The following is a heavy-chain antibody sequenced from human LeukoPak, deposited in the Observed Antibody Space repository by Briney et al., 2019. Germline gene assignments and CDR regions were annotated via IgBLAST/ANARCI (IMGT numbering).Heavy chain of an antibody. D-gene: IGHD5-24*01. Sequence: SETLSLTCTVSGGSISTGGYYWSWIRQPPGKGLEWIGYISYSGGTYYNPSLKSRVSISVDTSKSQFSLKMSSVTAADTAVYYCARAADGYNDIDYWGQGTLVTVSS. CDR3: ARAADGYNDIDY. CDR2: ISYSGGT. V-gene: IGHV4-30-4*01. CDR1: GGSISTGGYY. J-gene: IGHJ4*02.